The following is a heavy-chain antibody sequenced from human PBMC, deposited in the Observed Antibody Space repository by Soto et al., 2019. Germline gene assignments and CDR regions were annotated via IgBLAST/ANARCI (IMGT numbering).Heavy chain of an antibody. CDR3: AKLPAITIFGVVIGTFDY. J-gene: IGHJ4*02. Sequence: GGSLRLSCAVSGFTFSSYAMSWVRQSPGKGLEWVSAISGSGDSPYYADSVKGRFTISRDNSKNTLYLQMNSLRAEDTAVYYCAKLPAITIFGVVIGTFDYWGQGTLVTVSS. D-gene: IGHD3-3*01. CDR2: ISGSGDSP. V-gene: IGHV3-23*01. CDR1: GFTFSSYA.